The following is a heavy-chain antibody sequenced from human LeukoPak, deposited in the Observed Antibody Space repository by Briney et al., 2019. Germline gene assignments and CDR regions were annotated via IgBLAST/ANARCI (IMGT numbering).Heavy chain of an antibody. V-gene: IGHV1-3*01. Sequence: ASVKVSCKASGCTFTSYAMHWVRQAPGQTLEWMGWISAGNGNTKYSQKIQGRVTITRDTSASTAYMELSSLRSEDTAVYYCARGSLSSRDFDYWGQGTLVTVSS. CDR1: GCTFTSYA. CDR3: ARGSLSSRDFDY. J-gene: IGHJ4*02. D-gene: IGHD6-13*01. CDR2: ISAGNGNT.